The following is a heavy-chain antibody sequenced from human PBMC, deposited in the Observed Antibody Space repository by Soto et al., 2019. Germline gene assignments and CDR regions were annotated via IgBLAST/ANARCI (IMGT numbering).Heavy chain of an antibody. Sequence: QLQLQESGPGLVKPSETLSLTCTVSGGSISSSSYYWGWIRQPPGKGLEWIGSIYYSGSTYYNPSLKSRVTISVDTSKNQFSLKLSSVTAADTAVYYCASLPCSGGSCYLGGYYYYYYYMDVWGKGTTVTVSS. D-gene: IGHD2-15*01. CDR3: ASLPCSGGSCYLGGYYYYYYYMDV. CDR2: IYYSGST. V-gene: IGHV4-39*01. CDR1: GGSISSSSYY. J-gene: IGHJ6*03.